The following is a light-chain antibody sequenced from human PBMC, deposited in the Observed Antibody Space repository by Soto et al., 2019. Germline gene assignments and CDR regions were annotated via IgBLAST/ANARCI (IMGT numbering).Light chain of an antibody. Sequence: EFVLTQPPGTLSLSPGERATLSCRASQTVRNNYLAWYQQKPGQAPRLLIYDASSRATGIPDRFSGGGSGTDFTLAISSLQPEDFATYYCQQSSSTPQTFGGGTKVDIK. CDR3: QQSSSTPQT. J-gene: IGKJ4*01. CDR1: QTVRNNY. V-gene: IGKV3D-20*02. CDR2: DAS.